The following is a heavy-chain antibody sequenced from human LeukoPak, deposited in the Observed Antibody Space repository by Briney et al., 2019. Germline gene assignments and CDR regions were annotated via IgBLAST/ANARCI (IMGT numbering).Heavy chain of an antibody. CDR3: ARDAREVLLWFGEFFP. Sequence: GGSLRLSCAASGFTFSSYGMHWVRQAPGKGLEWVTFIRYDGSNKYYADSVKGRFTISRDNSKNTLYLQMNSLRSDDTAVYYCARDAREVLLWFGEFFPWGQGTLVTVSS. J-gene: IGHJ5*02. V-gene: IGHV3-30*02. D-gene: IGHD3-10*01. CDR2: IRYDGSNK. CDR1: GFTFSSYG.